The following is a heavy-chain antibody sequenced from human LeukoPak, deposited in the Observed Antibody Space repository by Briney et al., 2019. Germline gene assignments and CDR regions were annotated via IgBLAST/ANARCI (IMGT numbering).Heavy chain of an antibody. V-gene: IGHV3-23*01. Sequence: GGSLRLSCAASGFTFSNYGMSWVRQAPGKGLEWVSTISGSGGNTYYADSVKGRFTISRDNSKNTLYLQMNSLRAEDTAVYYCAKGRGWMIVVGDHFDYWGQGTLVTVSS. D-gene: IGHD3-22*01. CDR2: ISGSGGNT. J-gene: IGHJ4*02. CDR3: AKGRGWMIVVGDHFDY. CDR1: GFTFSNYG.